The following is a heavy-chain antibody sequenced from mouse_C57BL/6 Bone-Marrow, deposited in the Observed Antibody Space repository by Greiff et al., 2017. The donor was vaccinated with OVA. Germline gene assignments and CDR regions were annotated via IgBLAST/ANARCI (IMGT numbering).Heavy chain of an antibody. CDR1: GFTFSDYY. CDR3: ARGITTIVATDFGV. J-gene: IGHJ1*03. V-gene: IGHV5-12*01. D-gene: IGHD1-1*01. CDR2: ISNGGGST. Sequence: EVMLVESGGGLVQPGGSLKLSCAASGFTFSDYYMYWVRQTPEKRLEWVAYISNGGGSTYYPDTVKGRFTISRDNAKNTLYLQMSRLKSEDTAMYYCARGITTIVATDFGVWGTGTTVTVAS.